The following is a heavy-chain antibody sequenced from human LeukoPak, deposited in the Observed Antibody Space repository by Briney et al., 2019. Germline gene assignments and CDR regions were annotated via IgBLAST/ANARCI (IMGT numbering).Heavy chain of an antibody. V-gene: IGHV4-34*01. J-gene: IGHJ4*02. D-gene: IGHD2-2*01. CDR3: ARRIVVVPAALDY. Sequence: SETLSLTCAVYGGSFSGYYWSWIRQPPGKGLEWIGEINHSGSTNYNPSLKSRVTISVDTSEDQFSLKLSSVTAADTAVYYCARRIVVVPAALDYWGQGTLVTVSS. CDR1: GGSFSGYY. CDR2: INHSGST.